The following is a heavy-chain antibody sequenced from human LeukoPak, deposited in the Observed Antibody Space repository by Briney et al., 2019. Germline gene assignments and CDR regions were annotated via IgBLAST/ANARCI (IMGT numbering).Heavy chain of an antibody. V-gene: IGHV4-59*01. Sequence: SETLSLTCTASGGSISSYYWSWIRQPPGKGLEWIGYIYYSGSTNYNPSLKSRVTISVDTSKNQFSLKLSSVTAADTAVYYCARASRGFGELYRPYNWFDPWGQGTLVTVSS. CDR3: ARASRGFGELYRPYNWFDP. J-gene: IGHJ5*02. CDR1: GGSISSYY. D-gene: IGHD3-10*01. CDR2: IYYSGST.